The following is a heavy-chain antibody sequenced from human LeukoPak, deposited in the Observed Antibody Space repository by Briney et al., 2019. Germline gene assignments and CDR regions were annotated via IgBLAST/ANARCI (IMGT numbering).Heavy chain of an antibody. Sequence: ASVKVSCKASGYTFTSYDINWVRQATGQGLEWMGWMNPNSGNTGYAQKFQGRVTMTRNTSISTAYMELSSLRAEDTAVYYCARARAGVLPHYYYYYGMDVWGQGTTVTVSS. CDR2: MNPNSGNT. CDR3: ARARAGVLPHYYYYYGMDV. CDR1: GYTFTSYD. D-gene: IGHD3-10*01. J-gene: IGHJ6*02. V-gene: IGHV1-8*01.